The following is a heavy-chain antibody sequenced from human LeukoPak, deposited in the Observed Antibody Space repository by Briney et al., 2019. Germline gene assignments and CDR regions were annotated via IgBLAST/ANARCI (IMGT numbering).Heavy chain of an antibody. CDR3: ARVGLHSGSYYWFDP. V-gene: IGHV4-30-4*08. Sequence: SETLCLTCTVSGDSISSGDYYWSWIRQPPGKGLEWIGYIYYTGNTYYNPSLKSRVTISADTSKDQFSLKLTSVTAADTAVYYCARVGLHSGSYYWFDPWGQGTLVTVSS. D-gene: IGHD1-26*01. CDR2: IYYTGNT. J-gene: IGHJ5*02. CDR1: GDSISSGDYY.